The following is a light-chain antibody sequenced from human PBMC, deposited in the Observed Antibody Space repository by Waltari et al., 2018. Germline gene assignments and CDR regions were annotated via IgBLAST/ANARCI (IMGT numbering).Light chain of an antibody. J-gene: IGKJ4*01. CDR3: HQRTSWPLT. CDR2: DAS. CDR1: QSVTTS. Sequence: EIVLTQSPATLSLSPGERATLSCRASQSVTTSLAGYQQKPGQAPRLLIFDASDRATGVPARFSGSGSGTDFTLTISSLEPEDFAVYFCHQRTSWPLTFGGGTQVEFK. V-gene: IGKV3-11*01.